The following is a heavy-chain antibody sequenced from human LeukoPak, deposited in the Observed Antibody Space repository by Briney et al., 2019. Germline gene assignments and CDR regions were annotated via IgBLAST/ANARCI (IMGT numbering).Heavy chain of an antibody. Sequence: SETLSLTCAVYGGSFSGYYWNWIRQPPGKGLEWIGEINHSGSTNYNPSLKSRVTISVDTSKNQFSLKLSSVTAADTAVYYCASDVTTAAHWGQGTLVTVSS. CDR3: ASDVTTAAH. V-gene: IGHV4-34*01. D-gene: IGHD1/OR15-1a*01. CDR2: INHSGST. CDR1: GGSFSGYY. J-gene: IGHJ4*02.